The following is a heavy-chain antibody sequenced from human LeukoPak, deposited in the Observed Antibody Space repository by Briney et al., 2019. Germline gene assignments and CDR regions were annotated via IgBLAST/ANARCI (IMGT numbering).Heavy chain of an antibody. J-gene: IGHJ4*02. CDR3: ARVLGTMVRGVEYYFDY. CDR2: INHSGST. CDR1: GGSFSGYY. D-gene: IGHD3-10*01. V-gene: IGHV4-34*01. Sequence: RPSETLSLTCAVYGGSFSGYYWSWIRQPPGKGLEWIGEINHSGSTNYNPSLKSRVTISVDTSKNQFSLKLSSVTAADTAVYYCARVLGTMVRGVEYYFDYWGQGTLVTVSS.